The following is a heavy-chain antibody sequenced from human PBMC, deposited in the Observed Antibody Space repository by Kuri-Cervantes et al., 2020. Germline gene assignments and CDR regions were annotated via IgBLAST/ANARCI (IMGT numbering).Heavy chain of an antibody. CDR2: ISPYNGNT. CDR1: GYTFTRYG. CDR3: ARDHNLGGSYLIGY. J-gene: IGHJ4*02. Sequence: ASVKVSCKASGYTFTRYGISWVRQAPGQGLEWMGWISPYNGNTNYAQNLQDRVTLTTDTSTSTVYMELRSLRSDDTALYYCARDHNLGGSYLIGYWGQGTLVTVSS. V-gene: IGHV1-18*01. D-gene: IGHD1-26*01.